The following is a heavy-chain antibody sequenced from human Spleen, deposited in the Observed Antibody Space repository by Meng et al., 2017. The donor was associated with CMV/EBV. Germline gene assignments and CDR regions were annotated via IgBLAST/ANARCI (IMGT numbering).Heavy chain of an antibody. CDR3: ARGGYSGYYGY. CDR2: INHSGST. CDR1: GVSFSGDY. V-gene: IGHV4-34*01. J-gene: IGHJ4*02. Sequence: QVQPQQWGAGRLMPSETLSLTCAVSGVSFSGDYWSWIRQPPGKGLEWIGEINHSGSTNYNPSLKSRVTISVDTSKNQFSLKLSSVTAADTAVYYCARGGYSGYYGYWGQGTLVTVSS. D-gene: IGHD5-12*01.